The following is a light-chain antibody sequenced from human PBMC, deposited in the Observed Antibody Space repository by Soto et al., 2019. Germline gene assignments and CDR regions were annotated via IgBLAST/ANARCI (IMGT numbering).Light chain of an antibody. J-gene: IGLJ1*01. CDR1: SSNIGAGYD. Sequence: QSVLTQPPSVSGAPGQRMTISCTGSSSNIGAGYDVHWYQQLPGTAPKLLIYVNSNRPSGVPDRFSGSKSGTAASLAITGLQAEDEADYYCKSYDYSLSAYVFGTGTKLTVL. V-gene: IGLV1-40*01. CDR3: KSYDYSLSAYV. CDR2: VNS.